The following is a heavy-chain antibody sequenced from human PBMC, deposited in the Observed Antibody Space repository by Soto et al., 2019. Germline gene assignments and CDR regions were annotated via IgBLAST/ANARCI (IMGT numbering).Heavy chain of an antibody. V-gene: IGHV3-30-3*01. CDR2: ISYDGSNK. Sequence: QVQLVESGGGVVQPGRSLRLSCAAYGFTFSSYAMHWVRQAPGKGLEWVAVISYDGSNKYYADSVKGRFTISRDSSKNTLYVQMNSLRAEDTAVYYCARADYGGDYFDYWGQGTLVTVSS. CDR1: GFTFSSYA. J-gene: IGHJ4*02. CDR3: ARADYGGDYFDY. D-gene: IGHD4-17*01.